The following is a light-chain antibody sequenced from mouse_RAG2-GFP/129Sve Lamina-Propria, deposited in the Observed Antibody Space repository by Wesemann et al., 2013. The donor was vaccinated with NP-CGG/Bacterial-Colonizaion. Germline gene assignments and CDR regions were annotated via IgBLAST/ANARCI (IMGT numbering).Light chain of an antibody. V-gene: IGKV4-57*01. CDR3: QQYSGYPYT. CDR1: SSVSY. J-gene: IGKJ2*01. Sequence: QIVLTQSPAIMSASPGEKVTMTCSASSSVSYMHWYQQKSGTSPKLLIYSTSNLASGVPARFSGSGSGTSYSLTISRMEAEDAATYYCQQYSGYPYTFGGGTKLEIK. CDR2: STS.